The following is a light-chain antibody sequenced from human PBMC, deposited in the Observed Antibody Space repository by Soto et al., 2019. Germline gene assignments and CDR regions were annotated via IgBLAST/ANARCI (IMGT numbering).Light chain of an antibody. J-gene: IGKJ4*01. CDR3: QQRSNWLT. CDR2: DAS. Sequence: EIVLTQSPATLSLSPGERATLSCRASQTISYYLAWYQQKPGQAPRLLIYDASNRATGIPARFSGSGSGTDFTLTISSLEPEDFAVYSCQQRSNWLTFGGGTKVEIK. V-gene: IGKV3-11*01. CDR1: QTISYY.